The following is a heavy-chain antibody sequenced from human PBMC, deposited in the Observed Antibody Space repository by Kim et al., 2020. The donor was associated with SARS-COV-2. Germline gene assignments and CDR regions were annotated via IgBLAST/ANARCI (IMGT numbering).Heavy chain of an antibody. D-gene: IGHD6-13*01. CDR1: GGSFSGYY. J-gene: IGHJ4*02. Sequence: SETLSLTCAVYGGSFSGYYWSWIRQPPGKGLEWIGEINHSGSTNYNPSLKSRVTISVDTSKNHFSLKLSSVTAADTAVYYCARDTAAAGTDYWGQGTLVTVSS. CDR3: ARDTAAAGTDY. CDR2: INHSGST. V-gene: IGHV4-34*01.